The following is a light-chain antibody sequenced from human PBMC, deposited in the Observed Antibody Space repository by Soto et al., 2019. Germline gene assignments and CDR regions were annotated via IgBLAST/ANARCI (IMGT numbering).Light chain of an antibody. CDR3: ATWDSSLIAWV. J-gene: IGLJ3*02. Sequence: QSVLTQPPSVSAAPGQKVTISCSGGFFNIGNNYVSWYQQVAGTTPKLLIFDNNKRPSGIPDRFSGSKSGTSATLGIAGLQTGDAAAYYCATWDSSLIAWVFGGGTKLTVL. V-gene: IGLV1-51*01. CDR2: DNN. CDR1: FFNIGNNY.